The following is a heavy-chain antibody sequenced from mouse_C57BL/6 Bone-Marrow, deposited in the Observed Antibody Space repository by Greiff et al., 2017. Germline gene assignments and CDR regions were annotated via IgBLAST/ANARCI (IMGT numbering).Heavy chain of an antibody. V-gene: IGHV1-18*01. CDR3: ARGEYLYWYFDV. CDR1: GYTFTDYN. D-gene: IGHD5-1*01. Sequence: EVQLQQSGPELVKPGASVKIPCKASGYTFTDYNMDWVKQSHGKSLEWIGDINPNNGSTNYNQKLKGKSTFTVDKSNSTAYMELRSLTSEDTAVYYCARGEYLYWYFDVWGTGTTVTVSS. CDR2: INPNNGST. J-gene: IGHJ1*03.